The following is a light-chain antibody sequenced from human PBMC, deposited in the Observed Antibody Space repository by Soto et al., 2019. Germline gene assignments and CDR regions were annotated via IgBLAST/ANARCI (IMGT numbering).Light chain of an antibody. V-gene: IGLV1-44*01. J-gene: IGLJ1*01. Sequence: QSVLTQPPSASGTPGQRVTISCSGSTSNIGIKTVNWYQQLPGSAPKLLIYRSDQRPSGVPDRFSGSKSGTSASLAISGLQSEDEADYYCAAWEDSLNGRVFGTGTKVTVL. CDR3: AAWEDSLNGRV. CDR1: TSNIGIKT. CDR2: RSD.